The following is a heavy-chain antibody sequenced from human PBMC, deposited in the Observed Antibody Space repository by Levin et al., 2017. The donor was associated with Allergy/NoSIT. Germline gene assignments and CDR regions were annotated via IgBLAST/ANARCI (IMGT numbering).Heavy chain of an antibody. D-gene: IGHD5-18*01. V-gene: IGHV3-30*18. Sequence: SCAASGFTFRSHDMHWVRQAPGQGLEWVAFISYDGTKYFNADSVKGRFTISRDNSENTLYLEMNNLRAEDTAVYYCAKDLRGYNYGYVPLQPLEFDYWGQGTLVTVSS. CDR1: GFTFRSHD. CDR2: ISYDGTKY. CDR3: AKDLRGYNYGYVPLQPLEFDY. J-gene: IGHJ4*02.